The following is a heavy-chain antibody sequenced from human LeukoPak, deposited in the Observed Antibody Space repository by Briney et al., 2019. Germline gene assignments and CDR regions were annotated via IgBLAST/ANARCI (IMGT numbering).Heavy chain of an antibody. V-gene: IGHV4-34*01. D-gene: IGHD6-13*01. CDR3: ARGIAAAGPLNWFDP. J-gene: IGHJ5*02. CDR1: GGSFSGYY. Sequence: SETLSLTCAVYGGSFSGYYCSWIRQPPGKGLEWIGEINHSGSTNYNPSLKSRVTISVDTSKNQFSLKLSSVTAADTAVYYCARGIAAAGPLNWFDPWGQGTLVTVSS. CDR2: INHSGST.